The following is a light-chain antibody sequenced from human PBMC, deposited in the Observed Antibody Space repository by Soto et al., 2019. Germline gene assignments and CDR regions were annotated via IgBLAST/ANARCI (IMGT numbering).Light chain of an antibody. V-gene: IGLV1-44*01. CDR2: NTN. CDR1: SSNVGSNT. CDR3: AAWDDSLIGFYV. Sequence: QSVLTHPPSASWTPGHRVTFSCSGTSSNVGSNTEMWYHQLPATAPNLLIYNTNHRPPAGPYRFSCSKYGTSASLATRALQSEDEADYYCAAWDDSLIGFYVFGTGTKVTXL. J-gene: IGLJ1*01.